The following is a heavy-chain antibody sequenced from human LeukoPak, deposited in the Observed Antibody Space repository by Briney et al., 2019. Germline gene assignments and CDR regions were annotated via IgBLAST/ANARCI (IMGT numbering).Heavy chain of an antibody. Sequence: PGGSLRLSCAASGSTFSTYSMNWVRQAPGQGLEWVSYISSSSYTIYYADSVKGRFTISRDNAKNSLYLQMNSLRDEDTAVYYRARDIHDWGQGTLVTVSS. CDR3: ARDIHD. V-gene: IGHV3-48*02. CDR1: GSTFSTYS. J-gene: IGHJ4*02. CDR2: ISSSSYTI. D-gene: IGHD2-21*01.